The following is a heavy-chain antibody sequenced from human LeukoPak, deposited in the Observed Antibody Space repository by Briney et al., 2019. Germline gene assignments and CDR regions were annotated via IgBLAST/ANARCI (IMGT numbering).Heavy chain of an antibody. CDR3: VRDAGHRLSRRNYYAMDV. V-gene: IGHV4-39*07. J-gene: IGHJ6*02. D-gene: IGHD6-25*01. CDR2: IYYGGSS. CDR1: GGSISSSSYY. Sequence: SETLSLTCTVSGGSISSSSYYWGWVRQPPGKGLEWIGSIYYGGSSCYSSSLKSRVTISVDISKNQYSLKVNPVTAADTAVYYCVRDAGHRLSRRNYYAMDVWGQGTTVTVSS.